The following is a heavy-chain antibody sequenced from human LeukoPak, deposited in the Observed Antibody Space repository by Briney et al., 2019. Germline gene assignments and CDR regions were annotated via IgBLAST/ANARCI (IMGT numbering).Heavy chain of an antibody. J-gene: IGHJ4*02. CDR1: GGSISSSN. D-gene: IGHD5-24*01. Sequence: ETLSLTCAVSGGSISSSNWWSWVRQPPGKGLGWVSYISGWSGKTFYADSVKGRFTISRDNAKNLLFLQINSLRVEDTAVYYCARETPRRGDTRVGYRWGQGTLVTVSS. CDR3: ARETPRRGDTRVGYR. V-gene: IGHV3-48*04. CDR2: ISGWSGKT.